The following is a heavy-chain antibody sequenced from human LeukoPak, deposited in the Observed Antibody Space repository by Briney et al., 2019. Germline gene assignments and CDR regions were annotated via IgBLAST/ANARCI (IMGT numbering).Heavy chain of an antibody. V-gene: IGHV3-7*04. CDR3: ARARGSGRSWYFDR. CDR2: VKQHGSEK. Sequence: SGGPLRLSCAATGYTLKRYWMSGLRQAPRKGLEWVASVKQHGSEKYYWDSVKGRFTISRDNDKNSLYVQMNSLRAADTAVYYCARARGSGRSWYFDRWGRGTVVTVSS. CDR1: GYTLKRYW. J-gene: IGHJ2*01. D-gene: IGHD3-3*01.